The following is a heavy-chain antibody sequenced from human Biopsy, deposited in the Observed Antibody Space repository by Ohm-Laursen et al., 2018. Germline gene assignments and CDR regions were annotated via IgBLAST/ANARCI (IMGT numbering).Heavy chain of an antibody. D-gene: IGHD3-10*01. J-gene: IGHJ4*02. CDR2: MNPNSGNT. CDR1: GYTFTSYE. V-gene: IGHV1-8*01. CDR3: ARGRNPVWFGEDLVY. Sequence: GATVKISCKASGYTFTSYEINWVRQATGQGLEWMGWMNPNSGNTGYAQKFQGRVTMTRNTSISTAYMEVSSLRSEDTAVYYCARGRNPVWFGEDLVYWGQGTPVTVSS.